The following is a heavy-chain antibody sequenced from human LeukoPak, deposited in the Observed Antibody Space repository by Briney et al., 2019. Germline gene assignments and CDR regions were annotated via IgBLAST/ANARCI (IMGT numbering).Heavy chain of an antibody. CDR3: ARVGRGDSCYRAFDS. J-gene: IGHJ3*02. Sequence: GGSLRLSCAVSGFTFSDLRMPWVRQAPGKGLEGVADIKQGRREIHYVDSVKGRFTISRDNTKNSLYLQMSSLRAEDTAVYYCARVGRGDSCYRAFDSWGQGTMVTVSS. CDR2: IKQGRREI. V-gene: IGHV3-7*01. D-gene: IGHD2-2*01. CDR1: GFTFSDLR.